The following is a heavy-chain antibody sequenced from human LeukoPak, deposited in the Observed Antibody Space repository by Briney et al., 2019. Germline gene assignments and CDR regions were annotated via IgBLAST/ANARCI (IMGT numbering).Heavy chain of an antibody. V-gene: IGHV3-23*01. CDR1: GFTFSSYA. D-gene: IGHD2-15*01. Sequence: GGSLRLSCAAPGFTFSSYAMSWVRQAPGKGLEWVSAISGSGGSTYYADSVKGRFTISRDNSKNTLYLQMNSLRAEDTAVYCCAKEQRDCSGGSCYSVDYWGQGTLVTVSS. CDR3: AKEQRDCSGGSCYSVDY. CDR2: ISGSGGST. J-gene: IGHJ4*02.